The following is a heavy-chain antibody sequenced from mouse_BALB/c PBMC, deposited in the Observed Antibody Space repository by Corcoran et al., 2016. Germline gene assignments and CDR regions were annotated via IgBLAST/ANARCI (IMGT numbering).Heavy chain of an antibody. CDR1: GYTFTNYG. CDR3: ARAPLHYYAMDY. V-gene: IGHV9-3-1*01. CDR2: INTYTGEP. D-gene: IGHD6-1*01. J-gene: IGHJ4*01. Sequence: QIQLVQSGPELKKPGETVKISCKASGYTFTNYGMNWVKQAPGKGLKWMGWINTYTGEPTYADDFKGRFAFSLETSASTAYLQINNLKNEDTATYFCARAPLHYYAMDYWGHGTSVTVSS.